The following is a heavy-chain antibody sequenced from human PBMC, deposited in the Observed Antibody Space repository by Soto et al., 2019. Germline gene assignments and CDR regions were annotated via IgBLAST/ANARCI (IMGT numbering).Heavy chain of an antibody. J-gene: IGHJ4*02. V-gene: IGHV1-69*13. D-gene: IGHD1-26*01. CDR2: VIPIFGTA. Sequence: SVKVSCKASGGTFSSYALSWVRQAPGQGLEWMGGVIPIFGTANYAQKFQGRVTITADESTSTAYMELSSLRSEDTAVYYGASWEWELPRGFDYWGQGTLVTVSS. CDR1: GGTFSSYA. CDR3: ASWEWELPRGFDY.